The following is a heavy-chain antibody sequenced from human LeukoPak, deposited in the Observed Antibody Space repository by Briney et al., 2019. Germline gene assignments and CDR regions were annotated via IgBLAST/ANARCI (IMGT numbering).Heavy chain of an antibody. CDR1: GFTFSSYA. V-gene: IGHV3-30*04. CDR3: ARALGYSSSWYPTTFFDY. D-gene: IGHD6-13*01. Sequence: GGSLRLSCAASGFTFSSYAMHWVRQAPGKGLEWVAVISYDGSNKYYADSVKGRFTISRDNAKNSLYLQMNSLRAEDTAVYYCARALGYSSSWYPTTFFDYWGQGTLVTVSS. CDR2: ISYDGSNK. J-gene: IGHJ4*02.